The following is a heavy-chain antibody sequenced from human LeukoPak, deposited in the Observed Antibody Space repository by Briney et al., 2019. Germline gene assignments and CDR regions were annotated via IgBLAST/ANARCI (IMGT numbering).Heavy chain of an antibody. V-gene: IGHV4-39*07. CDR3: ARRGGSSWYHNWFDP. Sequence: SETLSLTCTVSGGSISSSSYYWGWIRQPPGKGLEWIESIYYSGSTYYNPSLKSRVTISVDTSKNQFSLKLSSVTAADTAVYYCARRGGSSWYHNWFDPWGQGTLVTVSS. D-gene: IGHD6-13*01. CDR2: IYYSGST. J-gene: IGHJ5*02. CDR1: GGSISSSSYY.